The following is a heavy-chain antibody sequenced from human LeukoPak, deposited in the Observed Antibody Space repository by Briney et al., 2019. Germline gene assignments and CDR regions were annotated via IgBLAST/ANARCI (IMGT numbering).Heavy chain of an antibody. CDR2: IKQDGSEK. J-gene: IGHJ4*02. CDR3: AKDIYPWGDGSGSYNFAGFDY. CDR1: KFTFSTYW. V-gene: IGHV3-7*01. Sequence: TGGSLRLSCAASKFTFSTYWMSWVRQAPGKGLEWVANIKQDGSEKYYVDSVKGRFTISRDNAKNSLYLQMNSLRAEDTAVYYCAKDIYPWGDGSGSYNFAGFDYWGQGTLVTVSS. D-gene: IGHD3-10*01.